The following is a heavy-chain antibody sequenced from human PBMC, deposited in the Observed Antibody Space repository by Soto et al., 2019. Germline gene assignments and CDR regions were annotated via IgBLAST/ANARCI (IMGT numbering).Heavy chain of an antibody. Sequence: EVQLVESGGGLVKAGGSLTLSCAASGLSFSNVWMSWVRQAPGKGPEWVGHIKSKSVGGTTDYTAPVKGRFTSSRADSKDTLYLQMNRLKPGDRAVYYCTTYSTLSFCDGGPCYVVQTKIHDSWGQGILVTVSS. CDR1: GLSFSNVW. V-gene: IGHV3-15*01. J-gene: IGHJ4*02. CDR2: IKSKSVGGTT. CDR3: TTYSTLSFCDGGPCYVVQTKIHDS. D-gene: IGHD2-15*01.